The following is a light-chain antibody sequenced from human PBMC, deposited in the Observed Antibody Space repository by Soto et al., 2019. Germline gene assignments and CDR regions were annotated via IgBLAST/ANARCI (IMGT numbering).Light chain of an antibody. CDR3: AVWDDSLNGLWV. CDR1: SSNIGRDT. J-gene: IGLJ3*02. V-gene: IGLV1-44*01. Sequence: QSVLTQPPSASGTPGQRVIISCSGSSSNIGRDTVNWYRQFPGTAPELLIYTNNQRPSGVPDRFSGSKSGTSASLAISGLQSEDEADYYCAVWDDSLNGLWVFGGGTKLTV. CDR2: TNN.